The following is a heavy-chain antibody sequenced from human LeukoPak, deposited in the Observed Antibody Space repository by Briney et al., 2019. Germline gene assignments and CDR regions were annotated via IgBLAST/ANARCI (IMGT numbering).Heavy chain of an antibody. D-gene: IGHD6-13*01. CDR1: GGTFSSYA. CDR2: IIPILGIG. CDR3: ARGGIAAAGTPDY. J-gene: IGHJ4*02. V-gene: IGHV1-69*04. Sequence: AAVKVSCKASGGTFSSYAISWVREAPGQGLEWMGRIIPILGIGNYAQKFQGRFTITADKSTSTAYMELSSLRSEDTAVYYCARGGIAAAGTPDYWGQGTLVTVSS.